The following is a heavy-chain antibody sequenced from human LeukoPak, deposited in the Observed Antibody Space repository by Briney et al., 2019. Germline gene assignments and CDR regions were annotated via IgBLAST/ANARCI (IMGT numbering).Heavy chain of an antibody. V-gene: IGHV3-23*01. D-gene: IGHD3-10*01. Sequence: PGGSLRLSCAASGFTFSGYAMSWVRQAPGKGLEWVSAISGSGATTYYADSVKGRFTISRDKSNNTLYLQMNSLRAEDTAVYYCAKDYANYYGSGIGGFDYWGQGTLVTVSS. J-gene: IGHJ4*02. CDR2: ISGSGATT. CDR3: AKDYANYYGSGIGGFDY. CDR1: GFTFSGYA.